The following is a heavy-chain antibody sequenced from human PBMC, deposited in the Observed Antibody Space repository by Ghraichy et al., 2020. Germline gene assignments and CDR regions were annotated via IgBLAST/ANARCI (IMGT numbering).Heavy chain of an antibody. CDR2: ISYDGSNK. V-gene: IGHV3-30*18. D-gene: IGHD3-22*01. CDR3: AKTGDDSSGSGAFDI. CDR1: GFTFSTYG. Sequence: GGSLRLSCAASGFTFSTYGMHWVRQAPGKGLEWVAIISYDGSNKYYADSVKGRFTISRDNYKNTLYLQMNSLRPEDTAMYYCAKTGDDSSGSGAFDIWGQGTIVTVSS. J-gene: IGHJ3*02.